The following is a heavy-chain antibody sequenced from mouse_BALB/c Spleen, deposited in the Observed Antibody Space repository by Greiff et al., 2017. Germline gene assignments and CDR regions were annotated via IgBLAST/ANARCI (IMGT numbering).Heavy chain of an antibody. CDR2: IYPGDGDT. V-gene: IGHV1-80*01. J-gene: IGHJ2*01. CDR3: ARLSTMITTGYFDY. CDR1: GYAFRSYW. D-gene: IGHD2-4*01. Sequence: VQLQQSGAELVRPGSSVKISCKASGYAFRSYWMNWVKQRPGQGLEWIGQIYPGDGDTNYNGKFKGKATLTADKSSSTAYMQLSSLTSEDSAVYFCARLSTMITTGYFDYWGQGTTLTVSS.